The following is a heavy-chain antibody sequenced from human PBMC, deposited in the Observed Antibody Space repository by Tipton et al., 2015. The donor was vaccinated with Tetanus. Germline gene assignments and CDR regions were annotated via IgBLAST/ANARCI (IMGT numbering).Heavy chain of an antibody. CDR1: GGSMSNNY. J-gene: IGHJ4*02. CDR3: AGVTAQRTELYFDH. CDR2: IFHSGST. D-gene: IGHD6-13*01. Sequence: GLVKPSETLSLTCSVSGGSMSNNYWSWIRQPPGKGLEWIAYIFHSGSTNYSPSLKSRVAISMDTSKNQISLKLSSVTAADTAVYFCAGVTAQRTELYFDHWGQGTLVTVSS. V-gene: IGHV4-59*01.